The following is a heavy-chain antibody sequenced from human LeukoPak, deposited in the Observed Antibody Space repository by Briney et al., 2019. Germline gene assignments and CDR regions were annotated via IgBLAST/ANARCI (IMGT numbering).Heavy chain of an antibody. CDR1: GGSISSYY. J-gene: IGHJ6*03. V-gene: IGHV4-59*01. Sequence: MTSETLSLTCTVSGGSISSYYWSWIRQPPGKGLEWIGYIYYSGSTNYNPSLKSRVTISVDTSKNQFSLKLSSVTAADTAVYYCARWDIAAAGYYYYMDVWGKGTTVTVSS. CDR3: ARWDIAAAGYYYYMDV. D-gene: IGHD6-13*01. CDR2: IYYSGST.